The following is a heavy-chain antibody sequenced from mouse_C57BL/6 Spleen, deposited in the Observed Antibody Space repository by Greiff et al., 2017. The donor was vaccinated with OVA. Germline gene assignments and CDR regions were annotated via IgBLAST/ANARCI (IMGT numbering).Heavy chain of an antibody. J-gene: IGHJ3*01. D-gene: IGHD1-1*01. CDR3: ARSRYYGRRSFAY. CDR1: GYAFSSSW. V-gene: IGHV1-82*01. CDR2: IYPGDGDT. Sequence: QVQLQQSGPELVKPGASVKISCKASGYAFSSSWMNWVKQRPGKGLEWIGRIYPGDGDTNYNGKFKGKATLTADKSSSTAYTQLSSLTSEDSAVYFCARSRYYGRRSFAYWGQGTLVTVSA.